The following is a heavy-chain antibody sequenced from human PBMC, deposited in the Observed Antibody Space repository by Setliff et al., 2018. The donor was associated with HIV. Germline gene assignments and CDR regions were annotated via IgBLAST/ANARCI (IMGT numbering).Heavy chain of an antibody. CDR3: ARVPPQVPGVAFDI. D-gene: IGHD3-10*01. CDR2: IKQDGSEK. Sequence: GGSLRLSCAASGFTFSSYSMNWVRQAPGKGLEWVANIKQDGSEKYYVDSVKGRFTISRDNAKNSLYLQMNSLRAEDTAVYYCARVPPQVPGVAFDIWGQGTMVTVSS. V-gene: IGHV3-7*01. CDR1: GFTFSSYS. J-gene: IGHJ3*02.